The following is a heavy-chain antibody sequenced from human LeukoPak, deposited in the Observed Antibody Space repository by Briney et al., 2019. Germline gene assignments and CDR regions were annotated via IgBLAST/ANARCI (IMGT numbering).Heavy chain of an antibody. Sequence: ASVTVSFTASGYTFTSYYIHWVRQAPGHGKEWMGVINPRDGRTSYLQRFQCRVTMTMDTSTSTVYMELSSLRSEDTAVYYCARFPYCSVGDCSSIGDYGLDVWGQGTTVTVSS. D-gene: IGHD2-15*01. J-gene: IGHJ6*02. CDR2: INPRDGRT. V-gene: IGHV1-46*01. CDR3: ARFPYCSVGDCSSIGDYGLDV. CDR1: GYTFTSYY.